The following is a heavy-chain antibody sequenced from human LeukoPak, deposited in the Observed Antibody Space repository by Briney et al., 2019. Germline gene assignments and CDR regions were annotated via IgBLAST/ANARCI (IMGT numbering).Heavy chain of an antibody. D-gene: IGHD3-3*01. Sequence: GGSLRLSCEASGFTLSSYLMHWVRQAPGKGLVWVSRINSDGSSTSYADSVKGRFTISRDNAKHTLYLQMNSLRAEDTAVYYCARDGTIFEHAFDIWGQGTMVTVSS. J-gene: IGHJ3*02. CDR1: GFTLSSYL. CDR3: ARDGTIFEHAFDI. V-gene: IGHV3-74*01. CDR2: INSDGSST.